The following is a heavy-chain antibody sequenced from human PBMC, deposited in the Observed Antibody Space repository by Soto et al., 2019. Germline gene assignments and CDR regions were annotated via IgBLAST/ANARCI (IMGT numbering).Heavy chain of an antibody. CDR1: GYTLTELS. Sequence: ASVKVSCKVSGYTLTELSMHWVRQAPGKGLEWMGGFDPEDGETIYAQKFQGRVTMTEDTSTDTAYMELSSLRSEDTAVYYCATSKRNYYGSGSYSYYHYGMDVWGQGTTVTVSS. J-gene: IGHJ6*02. V-gene: IGHV1-24*01. D-gene: IGHD3-10*01. CDR2: FDPEDGET. CDR3: ATSKRNYYGSGSYSYYHYGMDV.